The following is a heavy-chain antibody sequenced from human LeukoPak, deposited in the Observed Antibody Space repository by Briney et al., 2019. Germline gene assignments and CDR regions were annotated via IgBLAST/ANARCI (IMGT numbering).Heavy chain of an antibody. J-gene: IGHJ2*01. D-gene: IGHD1-14*01. V-gene: IGHV1-24*01. CDR1: PSTLIDLS. CDR2: SDPEDGET. Sequence: ASVKVSCKVSPSTLIDLSINWVREAPGKGLEYVGGSDPEDGETFHAQNFQGRVTMTEDTSIDTAYMELSSLRSEDTAVYYCVSDRARLFCYFNLCGRGTLVTVSS. CDR3: VSDRARLFCYFNL.